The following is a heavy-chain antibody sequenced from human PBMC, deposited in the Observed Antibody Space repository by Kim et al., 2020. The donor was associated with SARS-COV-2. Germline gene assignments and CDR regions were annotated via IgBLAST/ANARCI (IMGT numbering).Heavy chain of an antibody. J-gene: IGHJ4*02. Sequence: ASVKVSCKASGYTFTSYGIIWVRQAPGQGLEWMGWISAYNGNTNYAHKLQGRVTMTTDTSTSTAYMELRSLRSDDTAVYYCARDRAWAVAANRFDYWGQGTLVTVSS. CDR1: GYTFTSYG. CDR3: ARDRAWAVAANRFDY. CDR2: ISAYNGNT. V-gene: IGHV1-18*04. D-gene: IGHD6-19*01.